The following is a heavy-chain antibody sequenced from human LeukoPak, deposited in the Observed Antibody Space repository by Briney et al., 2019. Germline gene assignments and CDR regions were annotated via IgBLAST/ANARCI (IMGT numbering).Heavy chain of an antibody. CDR2: IRSKAYGGTT. CDR1: GFTFGDYA. D-gene: IGHD3-16*02. J-gene: IGHJ4*02. Sequence: PGRSLRLSCTASGFTFGDYAMSWVRQAPGKGLEWVGFIRSKAYGGTTEYAASVKGRFTISRDDSKSIAYLQMNSLKTEDTAVYYCTRDXLNDYVWGSYRPSLYYFDYWGQGTLVTVSS. CDR3: TRDXLNDYVWGSYRPSLYYFDY. V-gene: IGHV3-49*04.